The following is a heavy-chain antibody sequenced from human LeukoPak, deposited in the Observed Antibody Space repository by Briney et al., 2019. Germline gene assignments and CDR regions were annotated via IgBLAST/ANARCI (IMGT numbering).Heavy chain of an antibody. J-gene: IGHJ4*02. Sequence: SETLSLTCAVYGGSFSGYYWSWIRQPPGKGLEWIGEINHSGSTNYNPSLKSRVTISVDTSKNQFSLKLSSVTAADTAVYYCAGFRAANDYWGQGTLVTVSS. CDR1: GGSFSGYY. D-gene: IGHD6-13*01. CDR3: AGFRAANDY. CDR2: INHSGST. V-gene: IGHV4-34*01.